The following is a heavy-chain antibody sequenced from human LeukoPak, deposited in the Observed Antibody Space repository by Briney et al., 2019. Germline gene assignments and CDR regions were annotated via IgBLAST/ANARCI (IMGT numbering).Heavy chain of an antibody. J-gene: IGHJ3*02. CDR1: GFTFSSYW. V-gene: IGHV3-74*01. Sequence: GGSLRLSCAASGFTFSSYWMHWVRQAPGKGLVWVSYINSDGSNTNYADSVKGRFTISRDNAKNTLYLQMNSLRAEDTAVYYCARDYVFDIWGQGTMVTVSS. CDR3: ARDYVFDI. CDR2: INSDGSNT.